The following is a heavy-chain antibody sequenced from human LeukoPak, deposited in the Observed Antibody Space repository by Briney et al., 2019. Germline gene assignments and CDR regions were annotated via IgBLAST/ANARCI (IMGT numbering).Heavy chain of an antibody. CDR3: ARAFS. D-gene: IGHD3-16*01. CDR1: GFTLSSQW. Sequence: GGSLRLSCAASGFTLSSQWMSWVSQAPGKGLEWVANIKEDGSEKSYVDSVKGRFTISRDNAKNSLYLQMNSLRAEDTAVYYCARAFSWGQGSLVTVSS. V-gene: IGHV3-7*01. J-gene: IGHJ5*01. CDR2: IKEDGSEK.